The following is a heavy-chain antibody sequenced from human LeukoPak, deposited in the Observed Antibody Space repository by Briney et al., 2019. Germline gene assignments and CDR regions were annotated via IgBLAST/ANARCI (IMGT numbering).Heavy chain of an antibody. CDR1: GYTFTSYD. Sequence: GASVKVSCKASGYTFTSYDINWVRQATGQGLEWMGWMNPNSGNTGYAQKFQGRVTITRNTSISTAYMELSSLRSEDTAVYYCARDPYSGSRVGSYTWFDPWGQGTLVTVSS. V-gene: IGHV1-8*03. CDR3: ARDPYSGSRVGSYTWFDP. J-gene: IGHJ5*02. D-gene: IGHD1-26*01. CDR2: MNPNSGNT.